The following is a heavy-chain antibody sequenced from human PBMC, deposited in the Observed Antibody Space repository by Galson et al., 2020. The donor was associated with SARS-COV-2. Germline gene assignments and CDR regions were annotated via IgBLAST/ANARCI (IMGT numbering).Heavy chain of an antibody. Sequence: KISCKASGFTFTSSAMQWVRQARGQRLEWIGWIVVGSGNTNYAQKFQERVTITRDMSTSTAYMELSSLRSEDTAVYYCAAPYCSSTSCQDAFDIWGQGTMVTVSS. D-gene: IGHD2-2*01. V-gene: IGHV1-58*02. J-gene: IGHJ3*02. CDR1: GFTFTSSA. CDR2: IVVGSGNT. CDR3: AAPYCSSTSCQDAFDI.